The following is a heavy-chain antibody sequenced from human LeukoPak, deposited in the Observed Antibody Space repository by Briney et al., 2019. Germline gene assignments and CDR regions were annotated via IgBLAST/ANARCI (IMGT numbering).Heavy chain of an antibody. CDR2: ISGSGGDT. V-gene: IGHV3-23*01. CDR1: GFTINSYA. CDR3: ARQLGYCSGGSCYFDF. D-gene: IGHD2-15*01. Sequence: PGGSLRLSCAASGFTINSYALSWVRQVPGKGLEWVSAISGSGGDTYDADSVKGRFTISRDNSKNTLYLQMNSLRVEDTAVYHCARQLGYCSGGSCYFDFWGQGTLVTVSS. J-gene: IGHJ4*02.